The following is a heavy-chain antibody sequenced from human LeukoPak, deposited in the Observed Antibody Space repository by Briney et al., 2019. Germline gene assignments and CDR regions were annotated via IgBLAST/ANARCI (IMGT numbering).Heavy chain of an antibody. CDR1: GFSFSFYG. D-gene: IGHD2-8*02. CDR2: ISEDGTKK. Sequence: GGSLRLSCAASGFSFSFYGMHCVRQAPGKGLEWVAVISEDGTKKNYAESVKGRFTISRDNSNNTLYLQMNSLRAVDTAVYYCAKDRETTSSGAFGNWGQGTLVTVSS. CDR3: AKDRETTSSGAFGN. V-gene: IGHV3-30*18. J-gene: IGHJ4*02.